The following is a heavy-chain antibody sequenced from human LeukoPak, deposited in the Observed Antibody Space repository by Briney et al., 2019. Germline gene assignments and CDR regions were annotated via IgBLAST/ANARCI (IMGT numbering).Heavy chain of an antibody. D-gene: IGHD3-9*01. Sequence: GGTLRLSCAASGFTFSSHGMSWVRQAPGKGLEWVSAISGSGGSTYYADSVKGRFTISRDNSKNTLYLQMNSLRAEDTAVYYCAKDYRDDILTGYYLDYWGQGTLVTVSS. J-gene: IGHJ4*02. CDR1: GFTFSSHG. CDR2: ISGSGGST. CDR3: AKDYRDDILTGYYLDY. V-gene: IGHV3-23*01.